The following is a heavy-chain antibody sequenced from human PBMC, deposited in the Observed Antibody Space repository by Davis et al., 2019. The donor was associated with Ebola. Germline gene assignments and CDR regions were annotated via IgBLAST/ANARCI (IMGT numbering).Heavy chain of an antibody. J-gene: IGHJ4*02. Sequence: ASVKVSCKASGYTFTSYYMHWVRQAPGQGLEWMGWINPNSGGTNYAQKFQGWVTMTRDTSISTAYMELSRLRSDDTAVYYCARERCSSTSCYSIFDYWGQGTLVTVSS. D-gene: IGHD2-2*01. CDR1: GYTFTSYY. CDR3: ARERCSSTSCYSIFDY. V-gene: IGHV1-2*04. CDR2: INPNSGGT.